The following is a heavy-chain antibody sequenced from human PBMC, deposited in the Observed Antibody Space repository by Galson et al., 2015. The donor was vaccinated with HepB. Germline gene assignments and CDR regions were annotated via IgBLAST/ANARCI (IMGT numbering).Heavy chain of an antibody. Sequence: SLRLSCAASGFIFSNYGMHWVRQAPGKGLEYVSAISRNGAGTYYADSVKGRFIISRDNSKNTMYLQMSSLRADGTAVYYCVKDVPPPLRSLWFGDDAFDIWGQGTMVSVSS. CDR1: GFIFSNYG. J-gene: IGHJ3*02. D-gene: IGHD3-10*01. CDR3: VKDVPPPLRSLWFGDDAFDI. V-gene: IGHV3-64D*06. CDR2: ISRNGAGT.